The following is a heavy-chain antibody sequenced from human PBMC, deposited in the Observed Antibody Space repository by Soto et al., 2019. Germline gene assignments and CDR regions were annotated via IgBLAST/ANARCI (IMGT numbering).Heavy chain of an antibody. CDR3: ARYSSGSFDY. V-gene: IGHV4-59*01. J-gene: IGHJ4*02. Sequence: SETLSLTCTVSGGSISSYYWSWIRQPPGKGLEWIGYIYYSGSTNYNPSLKSRVTISVDTSKNQFSLKLSSVTAADTAVYYCARYSSGSFDYWGQGTLVTVSS. D-gene: IGHD6-19*01. CDR2: IYYSGST. CDR1: GGSISSYY.